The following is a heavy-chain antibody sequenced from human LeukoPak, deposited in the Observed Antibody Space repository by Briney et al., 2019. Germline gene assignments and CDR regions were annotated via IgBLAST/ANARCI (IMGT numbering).Heavy chain of an antibody. CDR2: ISSSTSYI. V-gene: IGHV3-21*01. D-gene: IGHD6-13*01. J-gene: IGHJ4*02. Sequence: GGSLRLSCAASGFTFSSYNMNWVRQAPGKGLEWVSSISSSTSYIYYTDSVKGRFTISRDNAKNSLYLQMNSLRADDTAIYYCARVSVGAAAGTSRWGQGTLVTVSS. CDR3: ARVSVGAAAGTSR. CDR1: GFTFSSYN.